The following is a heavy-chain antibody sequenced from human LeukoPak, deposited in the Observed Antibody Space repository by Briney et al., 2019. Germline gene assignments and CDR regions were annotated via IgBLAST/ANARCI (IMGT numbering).Heavy chain of an antibody. V-gene: IGHV3-53*01. Sequence: GESLRLSCAASGFTVSNTYMSWVRQAPGKGLEWVSLIYSGGGTYSADSVKGRFTISRDISKNTLYLQMNSLRAEDTAVYYCARDRNNYLGGYYYYGMDVWGQGTTVTVSS. CDR1: GFTVSNTY. CDR3: ARDRNNYLGGYYYYGMDV. CDR2: IYSGGGT. J-gene: IGHJ6*02. D-gene: IGHD3-10*01.